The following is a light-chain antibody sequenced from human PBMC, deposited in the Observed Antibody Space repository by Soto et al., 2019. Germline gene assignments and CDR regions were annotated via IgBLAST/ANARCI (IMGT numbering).Light chain of an antibody. Sequence: QSVLTQPPSASGSPGQSVTISCTGTSSDVGGYNYVSWYQQHPGKAPKLMIYEVSKRPSGVPDRFSGSKSGNTASLTVSGLQAEDEADYYCSSYAGSNIYVFGTGTKLIVL. V-gene: IGLV2-8*01. CDR3: SSYAGSNIYV. CDR2: EVS. J-gene: IGLJ1*01. CDR1: SSDVGGYNY.